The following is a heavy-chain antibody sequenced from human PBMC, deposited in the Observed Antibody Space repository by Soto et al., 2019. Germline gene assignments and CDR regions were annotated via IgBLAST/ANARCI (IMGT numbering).Heavy chain of an antibody. CDR2: ISTSGTSI. Sequence: PGGSLRLSCAASGFIFSSYSVNWVRQAPGKGLEWISYISTSGTSIDYADSVKGRFAISRDNAKESLYLQMNSLRAEDTAMYYCVRDDRWAFDYWGQGMLVTVSS. D-gene: IGHD3-22*01. CDR1: GFIFSSYS. V-gene: IGHV3-48*01. J-gene: IGHJ4*02. CDR3: VRDDRWAFDY.